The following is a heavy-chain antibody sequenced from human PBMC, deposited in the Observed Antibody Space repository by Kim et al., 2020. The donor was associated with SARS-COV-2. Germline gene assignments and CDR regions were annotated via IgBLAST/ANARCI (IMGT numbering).Heavy chain of an antibody. CDR1: GFTFGNYW. V-gene: IGHV3-7*01. J-gene: IGHJ5*01. D-gene: IGHD2-2*01. Sequence: GGSLRLSCAASGFTFGNYWMNWVRQAPGKGLEWVAHINKDGSEKKYVDSVKGRFTISRDNANNFLYLQMNDLRVDDMALYYCARGLCTGCQRLANWFDSWGQGAQVTVSS. CDR3: ARGLCTGCQRLANWFDS. CDR2: INKDGSEK.